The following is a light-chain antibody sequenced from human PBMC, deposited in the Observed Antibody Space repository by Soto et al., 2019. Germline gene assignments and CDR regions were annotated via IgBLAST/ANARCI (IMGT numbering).Light chain of an antibody. V-gene: IGKV3-11*01. CDR2: DAS. J-gene: IGKJ3*01. CDR3: QQRSNGPLFT. Sequence: EIVLTQSPATLSLSPGERATLSCRASQSIGSNLAWYQQKPGQAPRLLIYDASNRAPGIPARFSGSGSGTDFTLTISSLEPEDFAVYYCQQRSNGPLFTFGPGTKVDV. CDR1: QSIGSN.